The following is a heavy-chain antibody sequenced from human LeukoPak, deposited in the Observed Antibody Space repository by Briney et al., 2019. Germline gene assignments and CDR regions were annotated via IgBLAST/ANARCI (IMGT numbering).Heavy chain of an antibody. Sequence: SETLSLTCTVSGGSISSSSYYWGWIRQPPGKGLEWIGYIYYSGSTYYNPSLKSRVTISVDTSKNQFSLKLSSVTAADTAVYYCARDRFDWLLLGYYYYGMDVWGQGTTVTVSS. CDR1: GGSISSSSYY. CDR3: ARDRFDWLLLGYYYYGMDV. D-gene: IGHD3-9*01. J-gene: IGHJ6*02. V-gene: IGHV4-30-4*01. CDR2: IYYSGST.